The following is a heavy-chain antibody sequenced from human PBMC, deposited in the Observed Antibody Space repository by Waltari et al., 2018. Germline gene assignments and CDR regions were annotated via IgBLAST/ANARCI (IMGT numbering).Heavy chain of an antibody. CDR3: ARDTTSRERAGD. J-gene: IGHJ4*02. CDR2: IYTGEMT. Sequence: VRLVESGGGLIHPGGSLRLSCAASGLSVSNNYMHWVRQAPGKGLEWVSVIYTGEMTYYSDAVKGRFTISIDISKNMVYLQMNNLRAEDTALYYCARDTTSRERAGDWGQGTLVTVSS. D-gene: IGHD1-1*01. V-gene: IGHV3-53*01. CDR1: GLSVSNNY.